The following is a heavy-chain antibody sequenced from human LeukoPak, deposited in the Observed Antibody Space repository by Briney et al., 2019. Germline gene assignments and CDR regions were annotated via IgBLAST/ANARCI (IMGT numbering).Heavy chain of an antibody. Sequence: SETLSLTCTVSGGSISSGDYYWSWIRQPPGKGLEWIGYIYYSGSTYYNPSLKSRVTISVDTSKNQFSLKLSSVTAADTAVYYCARSVSGSYYWSPYFDYWGQGTLVTVSS. CDR3: ARSVSGSYYWSPYFDY. CDR1: GGSISSGDYY. D-gene: IGHD1-26*01. CDR2: IYYSGST. J-gene: IGHJ4*02. V-gene: IGHV4-30-4*01.